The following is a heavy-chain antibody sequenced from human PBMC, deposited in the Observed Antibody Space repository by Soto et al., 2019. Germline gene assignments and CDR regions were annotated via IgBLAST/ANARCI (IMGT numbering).Heavy chain of an antibody. CDR1: GGSVFSSSSY. V-gene: IGHV4-39*01. CDR3: ARLGGLTEFSCPWYKSEQ. J-gene: IGHJ4*02. Sequence: ETLSLTCPVTGGSVFSSSSYWAWIRQSPGKGLEWIGQIFYNGKTYYSPSLGSRVTMSVDSSNNIFSLSLRSVTAADTALYCCARLGGLTEFSCPWYKSEQWGRGILVNDSS. CDR2: IFYNGKT. D-gene: IGHD1-1*01.